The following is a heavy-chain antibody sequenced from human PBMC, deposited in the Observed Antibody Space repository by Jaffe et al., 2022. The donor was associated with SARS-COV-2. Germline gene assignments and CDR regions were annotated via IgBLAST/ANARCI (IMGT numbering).Heavy chain of an antibody. Sequence: EVQLVESGGGLVQPGGSLRLSCAASGFTFSSYAMSWVRQAPGKGLEWVSAISGSGGSTYYADSVKGRFTISRDNSKNTLYLQMNSLRAEDTAVYYCAKRGSTMIVVVITGAFDIWGQGTMVTVSS. CDR3: AKRGSTMIVVVITGAFDI. V-gene: IGHV3-23*04. CDR2: ISGSGGST. D-gene: IGHD3-22*01. CDR1: GFTFSSYA. J-gene: IGHJ3*02.